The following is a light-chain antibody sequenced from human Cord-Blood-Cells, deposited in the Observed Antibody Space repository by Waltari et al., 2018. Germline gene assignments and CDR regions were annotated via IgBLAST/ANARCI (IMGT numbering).Light chain of an antibody. CDR2: GAS. CDR1: QSVSSN. CDR3: QQYNNWHLFT. Sequence: EIVMTQSPATLSVSPGERATLSCSASQSVSSNLAWYQQKPGQAPRLLIYGASTRATGIPARFSGSGSGTEFTLTISSLQSEDFAVYYCQQYNNWHLFTFGPGTKVDIK. V-gene: IGKV3-15*01. J-gene: IGKJ3*01.